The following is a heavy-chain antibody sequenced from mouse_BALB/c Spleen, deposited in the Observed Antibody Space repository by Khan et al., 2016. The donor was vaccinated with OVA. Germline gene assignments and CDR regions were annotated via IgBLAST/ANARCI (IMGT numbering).Heavy chain of an antibody. CDR2: IWRGGGT. Sequence: QVQLKESGPGLVAPSQSLSITCTVSGFSLSRYNIHWVRQPPGQGLEWLGMIWRGGGTAYNSTLNISLSISKDNSTSQAFLKMNSLQTEDTAKYFCARAYYRYDGYYAMDYWGQGTSVTVSS. CDR1: GFSLSRYN. J-gene: IGHJ4*01. V-gene: IGHV2-6-4*01. D-gene: IGHD2-14*01. CDR3: ARAYYRYDGYYAMDY.